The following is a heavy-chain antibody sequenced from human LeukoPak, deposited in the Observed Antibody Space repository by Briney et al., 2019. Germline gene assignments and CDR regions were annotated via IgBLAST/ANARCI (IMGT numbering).Heavy chain of an antibody. CDR3: ARGGPVVVTAVRFGY. J-gene: IGHJ4*02. D-gene: IGHD2-21*02. CDR1: GYTFTSYY. V-gene: IGHV1-46*01. CDR2: INPSGGST. Sequence: ASVKVSCKASGYTFTSYYMHWVRQAPGQGLEWMGIINPSGGSTSYAQKFQGRVTMTRDTSTSTVYMELSSLRSEDTAVYYCARGGPVVVTAVRFGYWGQGTLVTVSS.